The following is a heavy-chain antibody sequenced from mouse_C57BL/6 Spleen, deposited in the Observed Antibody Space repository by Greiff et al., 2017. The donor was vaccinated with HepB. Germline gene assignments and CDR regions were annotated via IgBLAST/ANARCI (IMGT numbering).Heavy chain of an antibody. CDR3: ARQGTTGGYFDV. V-gene: IGHV5-6*01. CDR2: ISSGGSYT. CDR1: GFTFSSYG. Sequence: EVMLVESGGDLVKPGGSLKLSCAASGFTFSSYGMSWVRQTPDKRLEWVATISSGGSYTYYPDSVKGRFTISRDNAKNTLYLQMSSLKSEDTAMYYCARQGTTGGYFDVWGTGTTVTVSS. D-gene: IGHD1-1*01. J-gene: IGHJ1*03.